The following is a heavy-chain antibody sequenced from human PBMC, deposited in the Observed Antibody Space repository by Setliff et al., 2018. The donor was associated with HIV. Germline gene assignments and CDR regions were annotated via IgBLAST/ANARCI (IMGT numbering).Heavy chain of an antibody. CDR1: GYIFTGYG. D-gene: IGHD6-13*01. V-gene: IGHV1-8*01. CDR2: MNPNSGNT. CDR3: ARVLLSSSWRSGY. J-gene: IGHJ4*02. Sequence: GASVKVSCKASGYIFTGYGINWVRQAPGQGLEWMGWMNPNSGNTGYAQKFQGRVTMTRNTSISTAYMELSSLRSEDTAVYYCARVLLSSSWRSGYWGQGTLVTVSS.